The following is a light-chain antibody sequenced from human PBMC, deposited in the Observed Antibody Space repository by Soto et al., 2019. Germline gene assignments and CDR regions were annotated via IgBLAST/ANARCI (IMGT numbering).Light chain of an antibody. CDR3: QQYNHWPPYT. J-gene: IGKJ2*01. CDR2: GAS. Sequence: EVVLTQSPATLSLSPGERATLSCRASQSVNVNLAWHQQKPGQAPRLLIYGASTWAAGVPARFTGSGSGTEFTLTISSLQSDDFAVYYCQQYNHWPPYTFGQGTKLEIK. V-gene: IGKV3-15*01. CDR1: QSVNVN.